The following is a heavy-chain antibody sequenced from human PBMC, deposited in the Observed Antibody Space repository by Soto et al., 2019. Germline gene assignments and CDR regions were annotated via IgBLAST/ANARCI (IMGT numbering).Heavy chain of an antibody. D-gene: IGHD3-10*01. CDR1: GYTFTSYG. Sequence: SVKVSCKASGYTFTSYGISWVRQAPGQGLEWMGWISAYNGNTNYAQKLQGRVTMTTDTSASTAYMELRSLRSDDTAVYYCARDCGTVLWFEPKLGYYYGMDVWGQGTTVTVSS. J-gene: IGHJ6*02. CDR2: ISAYNGNT. CDR3: ARDCGTVLWFEPKLGYYYGMDV. V-gene: IGHV1-18*01.